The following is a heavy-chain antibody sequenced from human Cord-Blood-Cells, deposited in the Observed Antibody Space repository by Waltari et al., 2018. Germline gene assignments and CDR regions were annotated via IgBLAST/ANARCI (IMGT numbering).Heavy chain of an antibody. CDR2: IYHSGST. J-gene: IGHJ4*02. CDR1: GYSISSGYY. Sequence: QVQLQESGPGLVKPSETLSLTCAVSGYSISSGYYWGWIRQPPGKGLEWIGSIYHSGSTYYNPSLKSRGTISVDTSKNQFSLKLSSVTAADTAVYYCARGATLIVGATDYWGQGTLVTVSS. CDR3: ARGATLIVGATDY. D-gene: IGHD1-26*01. V-gene: IGHV4-38-2*01.